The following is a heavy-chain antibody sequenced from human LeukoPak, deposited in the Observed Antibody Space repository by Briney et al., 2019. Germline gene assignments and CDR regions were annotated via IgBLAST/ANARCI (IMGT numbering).Heavy chain of an antibody. V-gene: IGHV3-49*03. D-gene: IGHD3-9*01. CDR2: IRNKAYGGTA. J-gene: IGHJ4*02. CDR1: GFTFSDYA. CDR3: TREKRYFDWFQADY. Sequence: GGSLRLSCTASGFTFSDYAMSWFRQAPEKGLEWVGFIRNKAYGGTAKYAASVKGRFTISRDDSKTIAYLQMNSLKTEDTAVYYCTREKRYFDWFQADYWGQGTLVTISS.